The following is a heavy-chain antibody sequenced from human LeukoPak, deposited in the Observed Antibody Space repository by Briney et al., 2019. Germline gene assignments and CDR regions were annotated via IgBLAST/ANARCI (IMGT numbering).Heavy chain of an antibody. Sequence: SETLSLTCDVFGGSFTDYFWIWIRQSPGKGLEWIGEINDYTGNTNYNPSLNSRVSISLEKSKNQFSLELRSVTAADTAVYYCARGRIAKIVVVHSFHYGMDVWGQGTTVTVSS. CDR1: GGSFTDYF. CDR3: ARGRIAKIVVVHSFHYGMDV. CDR2: INDYTGNT. D-gene: IGHD3-22*01. J-gene: IGHJ6*02. V-gene: IGHV4-34*01.